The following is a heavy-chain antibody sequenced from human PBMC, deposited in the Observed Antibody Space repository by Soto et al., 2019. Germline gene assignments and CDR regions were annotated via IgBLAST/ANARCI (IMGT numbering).Heavy chain of an antibody. Sequence: GASVKVSCKASGYTFTSYGISWVRQAPGQGLEWMGWISAYNGNTNYAQKLQGRVTMTTDTSTSTAYMEQRSLRSDDTAVYYYERCKMCRSWVPAAMHMGHYFYYGMDVWGQGTTVTVSS. D-gene: IGHD2-2*01. J-gene: IGHJ6*02. CDR3: ERCKMCRSWVPAAMHMGHYFYYGMDV. V-gene: IGHV1-18*01. CDR1: GYTFTSYG. CDR2: ISAYNGNT.